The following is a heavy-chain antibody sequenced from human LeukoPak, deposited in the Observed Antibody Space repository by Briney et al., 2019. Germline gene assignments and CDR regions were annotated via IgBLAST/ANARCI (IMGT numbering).Heavy chain of an antibody. CDR3: ARDLRGNSIGGLGLDP. J-gene: IGHJ5*02. V-gene: IGHV4-30-4*08. Sequence: SETLSLTCTVSGGSISSGDYYWSWIRQPPGKGLEWIGYIYYSGSTYYNPSLKSRVTISVDTSKNQFSLKLSSVTAADTAVYYCARDLRGNSIGGLGLDPWGQGTLVTVSS. D-gene: IGHD3-10*01. CDR1: GGSISSGDYY. CDR2: IYYSGST.